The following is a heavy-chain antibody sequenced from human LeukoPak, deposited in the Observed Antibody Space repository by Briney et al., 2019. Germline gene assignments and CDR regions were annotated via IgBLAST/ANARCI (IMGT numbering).Heavy chain of an antibody. D-gene: IGHD5-18*01. CDR1: VFTFSSYS. CDR2: ISGSGGST. V-gene: IGHV3-23*01. CDR3: VRVRYSYGYVGY. Sequence: GGSVRLSCASSVFTFSSYSMTWVRQARGKGLEWVSGISGSGGSTYYADSVKDRFTISRDNSQNTLYLQMNSLRAEDTAVYYCVRVRYSYGYVGYWGQGTLVTVSS. J-gene: IGHJ4*02.